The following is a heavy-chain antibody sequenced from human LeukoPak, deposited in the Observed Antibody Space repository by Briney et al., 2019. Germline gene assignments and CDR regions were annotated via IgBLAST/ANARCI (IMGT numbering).Heavy chain of an antibody. J-gene: IGHJ5*02. CDR1: GFTFSDYY. CDR2: ISSSGSTI. D-gene: IGHD2-2*02. Sequence: GVSLTRSGAASGFTFSDYYMSWIRQAPGNGLEWVSYISSSGSTIYYEDSVKGRFTISRDNAKNSLYLQMNSLRAEDTDVYSCARDIVVVPAAIVVGHNWFDPWGQGTLVTVSS. V-gene: IGHV3-11*01. CDR3: ARDIVVVPAAIVVGHNWFDP.